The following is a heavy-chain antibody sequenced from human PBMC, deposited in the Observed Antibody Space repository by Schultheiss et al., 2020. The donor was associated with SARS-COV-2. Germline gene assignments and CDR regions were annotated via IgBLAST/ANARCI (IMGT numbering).Heavy chain of an antibody. Sequence: SETLSLTCTVSGGSISSSSYYWSWIRQPPGKGLEWIGYIYYSGSTNYNPSLKSRVTISIDTSKKQISLNLRSLTAADTAFYYCARGEGYSYAYDYWGQGMLVTVSS. J-gene: IGHJ4*02. CDR3: ARGEGYSYAYDY. D-gene: IGHD5-18*01. V-gene: IGHV4-61*01. CDR2: IYYSGST. CDR1: GGSISSSSYY.